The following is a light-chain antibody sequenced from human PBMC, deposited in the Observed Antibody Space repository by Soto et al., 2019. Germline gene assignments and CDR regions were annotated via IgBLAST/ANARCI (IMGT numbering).Light chain of an antibody. CDR2: KAS. Sequence: DIQITQSPSTLSGSVLERVXSTXXASQSISSWLAWYQQKPGKAPKLLIYKASSLESGVPSRFSGSGSGTEFTLTISSLQPDDFATYYCQQYNSYPWTFGQGTKVDIK. CDR1: QSISSW. CDR3: QQYNSYPWT. J-gene: IGKJ1*01. V-gene: IGKV1-5*03.